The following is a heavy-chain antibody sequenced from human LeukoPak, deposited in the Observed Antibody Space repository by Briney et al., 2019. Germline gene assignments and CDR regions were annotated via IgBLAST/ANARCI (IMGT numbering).Heavy chain of an antibody. CDR2: IYYSGST. CDR3: EREVVAANKAGFDP. V-gene: IGHV4-39*07. CDR1: GGSISSSSYY. Sequence: SETLSLTCTVSGGSISSSSYYWGWIRQPPGKELEWIGSIYYSGSTYYNPSLKSRVTISVDTSKNQFSLKLSSVTAADTAVYYCEREVVAANKAGFDPWGQGTLVTVSS. J-gene: IGHJ5*02. D-gene: IGHD2-15*01.